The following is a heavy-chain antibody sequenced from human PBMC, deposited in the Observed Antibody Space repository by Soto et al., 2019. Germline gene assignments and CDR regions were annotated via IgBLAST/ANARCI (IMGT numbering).Heavy chain of an antibody. Sequence: SQTPSLTGARSGGSGSMNSAAWSGVRESPSRGLEWLGRTYYRSKWYNNYAVSVKSRITINPDTSKNQFSLQLNSVAPGDTAVYYCARDRLGDGSNDYWGQGTLVTVSS. V-gene: IGHV6-1*01. CDR2: TYYRSKWYN. D-gene: IGHD3-22*01. J-gene: IGHJ4*02. CDR3: ARDRLGDGSNDY. CDR1: GGSGSMNSAA.